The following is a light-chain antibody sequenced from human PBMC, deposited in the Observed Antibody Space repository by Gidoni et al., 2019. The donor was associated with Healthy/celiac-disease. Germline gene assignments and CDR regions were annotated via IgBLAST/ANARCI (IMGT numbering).Light chain of an antibody. Sequence: QSALTQPASVSGSPGQSITISCTGTRSDVGGYNYVSWYQQHPGKAPKIMIYEVNNRPSGVSNRFSGSKSGNTASLTISGLQAEDEADYYCSSYTSSSTLVFGGGTKLTVL. V-gene: IGLV2-14*01. CDR3: SSYTSSSTLV. CDR2: EVN. CDR1: RSDVGGYNY. J-gene: IGLJ3*02.